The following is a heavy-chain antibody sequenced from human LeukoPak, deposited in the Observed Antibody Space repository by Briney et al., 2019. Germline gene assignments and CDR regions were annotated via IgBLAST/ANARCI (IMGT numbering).Heavy chain of an antibody. Sequence: SETLSLTCAVYGGSFSGYYWSWIRQPPGKGLEWIGEINHSGSTNYNPSLRSRVTISVDTPKNQFSLKLSSVTAADTAVYYCARRRLPRPFDYWGQGTLVTVSS. CDR1: GGSFSGYY. CDR2: INHSGST. CDR3: ARRRLPRPFDY. D-gene: IGHD4-11*01. J-gene: IGHJ4*02. V-gene: IGHV4-34*01.